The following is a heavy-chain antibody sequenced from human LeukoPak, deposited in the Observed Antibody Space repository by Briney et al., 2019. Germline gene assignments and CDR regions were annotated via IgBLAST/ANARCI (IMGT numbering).Heavy chain of an antibody. CDR3: ATDHSGRYYDFDI. V-gene: IGHV1-24*01. D-gene: IGHD1-26*01. Sequence: GASVKVSCKVSGYTLTELSMHWVRQAPGKGREWRGGFDPEDGETIYAQKFQGRVKMTEDTYTDTAYVELSSLRSEDTAVYYCATDHSGRYYDFDIWGKGTMVTVSS. CDR2: FDPEDGET. J-gene: IGHJ3*02. CDR1: GYTLTELS.